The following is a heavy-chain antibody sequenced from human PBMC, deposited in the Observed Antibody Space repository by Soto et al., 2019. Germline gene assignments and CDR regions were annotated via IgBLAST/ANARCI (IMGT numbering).Heavy chain of an antibody. V-gene: IGHV5-51*01. Sequence: RGESLKISCKGSGYSFTSYWIGWVRQMPGKGLEWMGIIYPGDSDTRYSPSFQGQVTISADKSISTAYLQWSSLKASDTAMYYCARRCAVTTENYYYYYYGMDVWGQGTTVTVSS. CDR3: ARRCAVTTENYYYYYYGMDV. J-gene: IGHJ6*02. D-gene: IGHD4-4*01. CDR1: GYSFTSYW. CDR2: IYPGDSDT.